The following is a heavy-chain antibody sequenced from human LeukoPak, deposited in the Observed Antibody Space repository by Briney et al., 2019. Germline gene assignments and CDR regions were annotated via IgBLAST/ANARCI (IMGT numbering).Heavy chain of an antibody. Sequence: PSETLSLTCTVSGYSLSSGFYWGWIRQPPGKGLEWIGYISFSGDTKYNPSLRSRVIISLDTSKNQFSLKLSSVTAADTAVYYCSRETQSGYSDYWGQGALVAVSS. CDR2: ISFSGDT. CDR1: GYSLSSGFY. J-gene: IGHJ4*02. D-gene: IGHD3-3*01. V-gene: IGHV4-61*01. CDR3: SRETQSGYSDY.